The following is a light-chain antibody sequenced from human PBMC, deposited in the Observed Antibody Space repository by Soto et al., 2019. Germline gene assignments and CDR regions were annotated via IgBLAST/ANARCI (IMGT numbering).Light chain of an antibody. Sequence: EIVLTQSPATLSLSPGERAILSCRASQSVSSKLAWYQQKPGQAPRLLIYDTSARATGIPARFSGSGSGTEFTLTISSLQSEDYAVYYCQQYRNWPRTLGQGTKVDI. J-gene: IGKJ1*01. V-gene: IGKV3-15*01. CDR2: DTS. CDR1: QSVSSK. CDR3: QQYRNWPRT.